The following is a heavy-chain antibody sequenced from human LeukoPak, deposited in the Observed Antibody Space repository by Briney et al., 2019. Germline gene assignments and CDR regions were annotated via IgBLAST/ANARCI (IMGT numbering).Heavy chain of an antibody. V-gene: IGHV3-23*01. D-gene: IGHD6-19*01. CDR3: AKDKLGQWLVRGDAFDI. Sequence: GGSLRLSCAASGFTFSSYAMSWVRQAPGKGLEWVSAISGSGGSTYYADSAKGRFTISRDSSKNTLYLQMNGLSDEDTAVYYCAKDKLGQWLVRGDAFDIWGQGTLVTV. CDR2: ISGSGGST. J-gene: IGHJ3*02. CDR1: GFTFSSYA.